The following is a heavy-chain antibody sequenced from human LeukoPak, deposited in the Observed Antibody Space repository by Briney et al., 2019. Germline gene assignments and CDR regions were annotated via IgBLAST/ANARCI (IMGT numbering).Heavy chain of an antibody. Sequence: GASVKVSCKASGYTFTGYYMHWVRQAPGQGLEWMGWINPNSGGTNYAQKFQGWVTMTRDTSISTAYMELSRLRSDDTAVYYCARDPYYDYVWGSYRSLYYYYGMDVWGQGTTVTVSS. CDR1: GYTFTGYY. CDR2: INPNSGGT. V-gene: IGHV1-2*04. D-gene: IGHD3-16*02. CDR3: ARDPYYDYVWGSYRSLYYYYGMDV. J-gene: IGHJ6*02.